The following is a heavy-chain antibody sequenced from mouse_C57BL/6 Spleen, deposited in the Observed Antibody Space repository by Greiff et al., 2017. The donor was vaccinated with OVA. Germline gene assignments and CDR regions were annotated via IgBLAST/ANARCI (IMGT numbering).Heavy chain of an antibody. CDR3: ARDADYGSSYVYFDV. CDR2: SRNKANDYTT. V-gene: IGHV7-1*01. D-gene: IGHD1-1*01. CDR1: GFTFSDFY. J-gene: IGHJ1*03. Sequence: EVKVVESGGGLVQSGRSLRLSCATSGFTFSDFYMEWVRQAPGKGLEWIAASRNKANDYTTEYSASVKGRFIVSRDTSQSILYLQMNALRAEDTAIYYCARDADYGSSYVYFDVWGTGTTVTVSS.